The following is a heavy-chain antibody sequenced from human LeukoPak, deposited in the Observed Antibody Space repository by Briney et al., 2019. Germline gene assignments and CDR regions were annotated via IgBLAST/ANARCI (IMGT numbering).Heavy chain of an antibody. CDR1: GGSFSGYY. Sequence: PSETLSLTCTVYGGSFSGYYWSWIRQPPGKGLEWIGEINHSGSTNYNPSLKSRVTISVDTSKNQFSLKLSSVTAADTAVYYCARGGNTGRLQLIRHWGQGTLVTVSS. CDR3: ARGGNTGRLQLIRH. CDR2: INHSGST. D-gene: IGHD5-18*01. V-gene: IGHV4-34*01. J-gene: IGHJ4*02.